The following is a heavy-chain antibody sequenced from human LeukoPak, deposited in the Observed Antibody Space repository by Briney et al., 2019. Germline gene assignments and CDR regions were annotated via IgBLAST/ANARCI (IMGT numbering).Heavy chain of an antibody. CDR3: ARGLSMVRGPLDY. V-gene: IGHV3-33*01. J-gene: IGHJ4*02. CDR1: GVFFSTYD. D-gene: IGHD3-10*01. Sequence: GKSLTLSCAASGVFFSTYDMRWVRQAPGKGLEWVADIWYGGSDIYYADSVKGRFTISRDNSKNTLYLQVNSLRAEDTAVYYCARGLSMVRGPLDYWGQGALVTVSS. CDR2: IWYGGSDI.